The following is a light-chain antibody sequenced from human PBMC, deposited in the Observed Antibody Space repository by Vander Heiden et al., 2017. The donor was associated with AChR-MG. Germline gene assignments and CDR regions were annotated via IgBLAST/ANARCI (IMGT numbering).Light chain of an antibody. V-gene: IGKV1-39*01. CDR2: DAS. Sequence: DIQLTQSPSSLSASVGDRVTITCRASQSISSYLNWYHQKPGKAPNLLIYDASSLQSGVPSRFSGSGSGTDFTLTISSLQPEDFATYYCQQSYSTPHTFGQGTKLEIK. CDR3: QQSYSTPHT. CDR1: QSISSY. J-gene: IGKJ2*01.